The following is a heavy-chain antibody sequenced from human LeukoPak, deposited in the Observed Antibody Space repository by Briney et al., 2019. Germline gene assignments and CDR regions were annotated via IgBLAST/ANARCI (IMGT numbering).Heavy chain of an antibody. Sequence: PGGSLRLSCAASGFTFSSYEMNWVRQAPGKGLEWVSYISSSGSTIYYADSVKGRFTISRENAKNSLYLQMNSLRAGDTAVYYCARGTRDGYNIDYWGQGTLVTVSS. D-gene: IGHD5-24*01. CDR3: ARGTRDGYNIDY. CDR2: ISSSGSTI. V-gene: IGHV3-48*03. J-gene: IGHJ4*02. CDR1: GFTFSSYE.